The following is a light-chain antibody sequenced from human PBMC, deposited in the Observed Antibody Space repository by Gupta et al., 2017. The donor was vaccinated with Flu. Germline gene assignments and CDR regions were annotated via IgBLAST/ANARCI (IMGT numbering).Light chain of an antibody. CDR1: SGHSSYA. CDR3: HNWITGMGV. CDR2: LNSDGSH. Sequence: VNITVTLRSGHSSYASPWHQQQPAKVPAYLMMLNSDGSHSKGDDIPVCVSGSGSAAELYRTMASLQAEDDSYYYCHNWITGMGVFGGGTKLTVL. V-gene: IGLV4-69*01. J-gene: IGLJ2*01.